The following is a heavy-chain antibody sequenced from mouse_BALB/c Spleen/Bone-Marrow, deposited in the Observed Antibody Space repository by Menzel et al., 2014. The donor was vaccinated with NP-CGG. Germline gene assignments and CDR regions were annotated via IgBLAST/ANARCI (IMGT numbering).Heavy chain of an antibody. Sequence: GQLKETGAEPVKPGASVKLSCTASGFNIKDTYMHWVKQRPEQGLEWIGRIDPANGNTKYDPKFQGKATITADTSSNTAYLQLSSLTSEDTAVYYCAMYCYGSSLFAYWGQGTLVPVSA. CDR1: GFNIKDTY. D-gene: IGHD1-1*01. CDR2: IDPANGNT. V-gene: IGHV14-3*02. J-gene: IGHJ3*01. CDR3: AMYCYGSSLFAY.